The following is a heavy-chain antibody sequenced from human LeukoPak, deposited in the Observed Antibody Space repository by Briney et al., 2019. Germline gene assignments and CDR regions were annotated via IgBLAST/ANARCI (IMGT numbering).Heavy chain of an antibody. J-gene: IGHJ4*02. Sequence: SETLSLTCTVSGGSISSGDYYWSWIRQPPGKGLEWIGYIYYSGSTYYNPSLKSRVTISVDTSKNQFSLKLSSVTAADTAVYYCARVRGRRLGELSFDYWAREPWSPSPQ. CDR1: GGSISSGDYY. CDR3: ARVRGRRLGELSFDY. CDR2: IYYSGST. V-gene: IGHV4-30-4*01. D-gene: IGHD3-16*02.